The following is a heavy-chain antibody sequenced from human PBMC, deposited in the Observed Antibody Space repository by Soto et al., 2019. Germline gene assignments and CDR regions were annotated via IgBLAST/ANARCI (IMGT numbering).Heavy chain of an antibody. CDR1: GFTFSSYA. Sequence: GGSLRLSCAASGFTFSSYAMSWVRQAPGKGLEWVSAISGSGGSTYYADSVKGRFTISRDNSKNTLYLQMNSLRAEDTAVYYCAKRLTVTTVDYYYYMDVWGKGTTVTVSS. V-gene: IGHV3-23*01. CDR3: AKRLTVTTVDYYYYMDV. D-gene: IGHD4-17*01. J-gene: IGHJ6*03. CDR2: ISGSGGST.